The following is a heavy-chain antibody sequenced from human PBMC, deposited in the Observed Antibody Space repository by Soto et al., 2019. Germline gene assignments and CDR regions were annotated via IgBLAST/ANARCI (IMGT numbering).Heavy chain of an antibody. CDR3: ARVGGHALDY. CDR2: ISSSSSYI. CDR1: GFTFSSYS. V-gene: IGHV3-21*01. J-gene: IGHJ4*02. Sequence: EVQLVESGGGLVKPGGSLRLSCAASGFTFSSYSTNWVRQAPGKGLEWVSSISSSSSYIYYADSVKGRFTISRDNAKNSLYLQMNSLRAEDTAVYHCARVGGHALDYWGRGTLVTVSS. D-gene: IGHD5-12*01.